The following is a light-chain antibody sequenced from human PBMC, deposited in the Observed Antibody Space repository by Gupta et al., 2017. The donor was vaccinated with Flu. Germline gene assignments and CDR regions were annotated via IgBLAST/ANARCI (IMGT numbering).Light chain of an antibody. Sequence: DIQMTQSPSSVSASVGDKVTITCRASQDIGNWLAWYQQKPGKAPKLLIYAAVNLESGVPSSFSGNGSETNFALTISSLQPDDFATYYCQQGYSFPRTFGQGTKVEIK. CDR1: QDIGNW. V-gene: IGKV1-12*01. CDR3: QQGYSFPRT. J-gene: IGKJ1*01. CDR2: AAV.